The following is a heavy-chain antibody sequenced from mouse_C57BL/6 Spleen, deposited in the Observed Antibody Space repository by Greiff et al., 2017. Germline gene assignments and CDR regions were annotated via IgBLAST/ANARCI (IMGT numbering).Heavy chain of an antibody. Sequence: VQLQQPGAELVKPGASVKLSCKASGYTFTSYWMPWVKQRPGQGLEWIGMIHPNSGSTNYNETFKSQATLTVDKSSSTAYIQLSSLTSEDSAVYYCARSGDGYYWCFDVWGTGTTVTVSS. J-gene: IGHJ1*03. V-gene: IGHV1-64*01. CDR1: GYTFTSYW. CDR3: ARSGDGYYWCFDV. D-gene: IGHD2-3*01. CDR2: IHPNSGST.